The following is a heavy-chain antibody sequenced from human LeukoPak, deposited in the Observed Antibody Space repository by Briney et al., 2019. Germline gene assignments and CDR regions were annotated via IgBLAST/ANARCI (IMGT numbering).Heavy chain of an antibody. CDR3: ARGHGGGFHDAFDI. V-gene: IGHV4-39*07. CDR2: IYYSGST. J-gene: IGHJ3*02. CDR1: GGSISSSSYY. D-gene: IGHD2-15*01. Sequence: SETLSLTCTVSGGSISSSSYYWGWIRQPPGKGLEWIGSIYYSGSTYYNPSLKSRVTISVDTSKNQFSLKLSSVTAADTAVYYCARGHGGGFHDAFDIWGQGTMVTVSS.